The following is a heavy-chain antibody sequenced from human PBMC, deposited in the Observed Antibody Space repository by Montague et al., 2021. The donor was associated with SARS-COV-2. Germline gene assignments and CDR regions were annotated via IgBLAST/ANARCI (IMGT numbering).Heavy chain of an antibody. CDR3: AAEMATISAPLDY. CDR2: ISHDGSNK. D-gene: IGHD5-24*01. CDR1: GFTFSSYA. J-gene: IGHJ4*02. Sequence: SLRLSCAASGFTFSSYAMHWVRQAPGKGLEWVAVISHDGSNKYYADSVKGRFTISRDNSKNTLYLQMNSLRAEDTAVYYCAAEMATISAPLDYWGQGTLVTVSS. V-gene: IGHV3-30*04.